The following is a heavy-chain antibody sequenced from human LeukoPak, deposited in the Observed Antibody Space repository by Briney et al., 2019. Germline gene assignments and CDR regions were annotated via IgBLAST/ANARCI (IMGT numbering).Heavy chain of an antibody. D-gene: IGHD6-6*01. CDR2: INPNSSGT. J-gene: IGHJ4*02. V-gene: IGHV1-2*02. Sequence: ASVKVSCKASGYTFTGYYMHWVRQAPGQGLEWMGWINPNSSGTNYAQKFQGRVTMTRDTSISTAYMELSRLRSDDTAVYYCARGPYSSSSFDYWGQGTLVTVSS. CDR3: ARGPYSSSSFDY. CDR1: GYTFTGYY.